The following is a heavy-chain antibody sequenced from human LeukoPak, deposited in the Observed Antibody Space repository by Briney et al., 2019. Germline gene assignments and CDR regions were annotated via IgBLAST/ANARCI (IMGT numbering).Heavy chain of an antibody. CDR2: IIHIFGTA. J-gene: IGHJ5*02. CDR3: AREYYGSGCYSLDL. D-gene: IGHD3-10*01. V-gene: IGHV1-69*05. CDR1: GGTFSSYA. Sequence: ASVKVSCNASGGTFSSYAISWVRQAPGQGLEWMEGIIHIFGTANYAQKFQGRVTITTDESTSTAYMELKSLSSEDTAVYYCAREYYGSGCYSLDLWCQGTLITVSS.